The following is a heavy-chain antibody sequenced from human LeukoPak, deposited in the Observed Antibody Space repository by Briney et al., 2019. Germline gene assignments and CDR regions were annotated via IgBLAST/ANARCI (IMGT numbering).Heavy chain of an antibody. CDR3: ARDHQDFYGSGSYADF. CDR2: INPSGGTT. J-gene: IGHJ4*02. V-gene: IGHV1-46*01. D-gene: IGHD3-10*01. CDR1: GYAFTTSY. Sequence: GASVKVSCKASGYAFTTSYIHWVRQAPGQGLEWMGIINPSGGTTNYAQKFRGRVAVTRDTSTSTVYMDLSSLRSEDTAVYYCARDHQDFYGSGSYADFWGQGTLVTVSS.